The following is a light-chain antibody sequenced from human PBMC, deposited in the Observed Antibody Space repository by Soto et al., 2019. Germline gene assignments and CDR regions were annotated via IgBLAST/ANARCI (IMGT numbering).Light chain of an antibody. V-gene: IGKV3-20*01. CDR2: DAS. CDR1: QSVSSSY. CDR3: QQYGRSPTT. J-gene: IGKJ5*01. Sequence: DIVLTQSPGTLSLSPGERATLSCRASQSVSSSYLAWYQQKPGQAPRLLIYDASSRATGIPDRFSGSGSGTEFTLTISILEPEDFAVYYCQQYGRSPTTFGQGTRMEIK.